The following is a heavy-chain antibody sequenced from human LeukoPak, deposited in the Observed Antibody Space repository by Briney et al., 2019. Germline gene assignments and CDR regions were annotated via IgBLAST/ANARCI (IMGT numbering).Heavy chain of an antibody. CDR3: ARSFLLFMAAAGYYFDY. J-gene: IGHJ4*02. CDR1: GYTFTSYY. V-gene: IGHV1-46*01. CDR2: INPSGGST. Sequence: ASVKVSCKASGYTFTSYYMHWVRQAPGQGLEWMGIINPSGGSTSYAQKFQGRVTMTRDMSTSTVYMELSSLRSEDTAVYYCARSFLLFMAAAGYYFDYWGQGTLVTVSS. D-gene: IGHD6-13*01.